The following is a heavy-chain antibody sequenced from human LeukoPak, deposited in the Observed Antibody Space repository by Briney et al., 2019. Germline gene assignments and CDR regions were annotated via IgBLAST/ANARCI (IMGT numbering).Heavy chain of an antibody. V-gene: IGHV3-23*01. J-gene: IGHJ4*02. CDR2: ISDGGGST. D-gene: IGHD3-22*01. CDR3: AQEFFYDSSAYSYNQ. CDR1: GFTFSSCA. Sequence: GGSLRLSCEASGFTFSSCAMTWVRQAPGKGLGWVSTISDGGGSTHYADSVKGRFTISRDNSKNTLSLQMDSLRAGDTAVYYCAQEFFYDSSAYSYNQWGQGTLVTVSS.